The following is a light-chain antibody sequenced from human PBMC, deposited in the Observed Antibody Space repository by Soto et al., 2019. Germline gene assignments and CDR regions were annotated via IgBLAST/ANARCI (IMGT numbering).Light chain of an antibody. CDR2: GAF. Sequence: EVVLTNSPGALSLSTGERATLSCRASQSVRSSFLAWYQQKPGQAPRLLFYGAFNRATGIPDRFSGSGSGTDFTLTISRLEPEDFAVYYCQQYGSSPPWTFGQGTKVDIK. J-gene: IGKJ1*01. CDR1: QSVRSSF. CDR3: QQYGSSPPWT. V-gene: IGKV3-20*01.